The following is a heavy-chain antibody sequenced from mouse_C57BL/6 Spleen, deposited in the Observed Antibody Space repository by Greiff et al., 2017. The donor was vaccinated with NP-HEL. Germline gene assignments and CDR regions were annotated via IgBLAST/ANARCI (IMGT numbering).Heavy chain of an antibody. Sequence: EVQVVESGGGLVKPGGSLKLSCAASGFTFSDYGMHWVRQAPEKGLEWVAYISSGSSTLYYADTVKGRFTISRDNAKNTLFLQLTSLRSEDTAMYYCARRRGRFAYWGQGTLVTVSA. J-gene: IGHJ3*01. CDR3: ARRRGRFAY. V-gene: IGHV5-17*01. CDR1: GFTFSDYG. CDR2: ISSGSSTL.